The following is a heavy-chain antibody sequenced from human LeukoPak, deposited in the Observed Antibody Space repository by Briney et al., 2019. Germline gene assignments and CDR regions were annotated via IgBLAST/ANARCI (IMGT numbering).Heavy chain of an antibody. CDR2: IKEDGSVK. CDR3: ARDSTWQLDY. J-gene: IGHJ4*02. D-gene: IGHD5-12*01. Sequence: GGSLRLSCAASGFTFSSYTMHWVRQPPGKGLEWVANIKEDGSVKYYVDSVKGRFTISRDNTKNALYLQMNSLRADDTAVYFCARDSTWQLDYWGQGTLITVSS. V-gene: IGHV3-7*03. CDR1: GFTFSSYT.